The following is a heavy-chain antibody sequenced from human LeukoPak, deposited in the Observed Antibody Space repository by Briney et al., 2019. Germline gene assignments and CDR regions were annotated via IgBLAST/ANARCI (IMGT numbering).Heavy chain of an antibody. V-gene: IGHV1-2*02. CDR3: ARDPLTGIAAAGSFDY. CDR1: GYTFTGYY. CDR2: INPNSGGT. J-gene: IGHJ4*02. D-gene: IGHD6-13*01. Sequence: ASVKVTCKASGYTFTGYYMHWVRQAPGQGLEWMGWINPNSGGTNYAQKFQGRVTMTRDTSISTAYMELSRLRSDDTAVYYCARDPLTGIAAAGSFDYWGQGTLVTVSS.